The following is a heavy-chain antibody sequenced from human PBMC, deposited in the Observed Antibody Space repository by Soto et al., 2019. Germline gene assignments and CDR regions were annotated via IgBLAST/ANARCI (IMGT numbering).Heavy chain of an antibody. CDR3: AKASATGGGAFDI. D-gene: IGHD2-8*02. Sequence: GSLILSCAXSGFICSSYDMSWVRQAPGKGLEWVSTILVGGSTHYEDSVKGRFTISRDRSKNTLYLQMNSLTAGDTAVYYCAKASATGGGAFDICGQGTMVTVSS. J-gene: IGHJ3*02. CDR2: ILVGGST. V-gene: IGHV3-23*01. CDR1: GFICSSYD.